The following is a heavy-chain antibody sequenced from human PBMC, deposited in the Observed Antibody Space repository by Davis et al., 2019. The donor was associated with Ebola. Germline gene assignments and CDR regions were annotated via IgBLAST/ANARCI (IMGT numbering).Heavy chain of an antibody. J-gene: IGHJ6*04. CDR3: ARLGNWNYAYYYYGMDV. V-gene: IGHV3-7*01. CDR1: GFTFSSYW. Sequence: GESLKISCAASGFTFSSYWMSWVRQAPGKGLGWVANIKQDGSEKYYVDSVKGRFTISRDNAKNSLYLQMNSLRAEDTAVYYCARLGNWNYAYYYYGMDVWGKGTTVTVSS. D-gene: IGHD1-7*01. CDR2: IKQDGSEK.